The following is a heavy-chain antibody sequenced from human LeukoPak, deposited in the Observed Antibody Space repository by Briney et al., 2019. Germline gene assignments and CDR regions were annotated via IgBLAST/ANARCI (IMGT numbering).Heavy chain of an antibody. CDR1: GFTFSSHA. Sequence: GGSLRLSCAASGFTFSSHAMHWVRQAPGKGLEWVAVISYDGSNKYYADSVKGRFTISRDNSKNTLYLQMNSLRAEDTAVYYCARSGSGSYYGGRFDYWGQGTLVTVSS. CDR3: ARSGSGSYYGGRFDY. CDR2: ISYDGSNK. V-gene: IGHV3-30-3*01. J-gene: IGHJ4*02. D-gene: IGHD3-10*01.